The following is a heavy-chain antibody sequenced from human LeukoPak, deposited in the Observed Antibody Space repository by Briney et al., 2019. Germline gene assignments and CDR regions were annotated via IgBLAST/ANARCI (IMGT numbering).Heavy chain of an antibody. D-gene: IGHD1-26*01. Sequence: KPSSTLSFTCAAYGGSFSGYNWSWRQQPREKGVWWSGNIYYSGSTNYNPSPQSRVTISVDTSKTQFSLKLSSVTAADTAVYYCARDSIVGATVVAFDIWGQGTMVTVSS. CDR3: ARDSIVGATVVAFDI. CDR1: GGSFSGYN. CDR2: IYYSGST. V-gene: IGHV4-59*01. J-gene: IGHJ3*02.